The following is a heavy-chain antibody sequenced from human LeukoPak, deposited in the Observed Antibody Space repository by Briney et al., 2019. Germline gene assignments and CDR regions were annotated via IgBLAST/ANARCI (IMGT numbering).Heavy chain of an antibody. V-gene: IGHV4-39*01. CDR3: ARQLYASGTYYAPMDV. CDR1: GGSISSSIYF. D-gene: IGHD3-10*01. Sequence: PSETLSLTCTVSGGSISSSIYFWGWIRQPPGKGLEWIGSIHYSGSTYHDPSLKTRVAISIDTSKTQFSLKLSSVTAADTAVYYCARQLYASGTYYAPMDVWGKGTTVTISS. CDR2: IHYSGST. J-gene: IGHJ6*03.